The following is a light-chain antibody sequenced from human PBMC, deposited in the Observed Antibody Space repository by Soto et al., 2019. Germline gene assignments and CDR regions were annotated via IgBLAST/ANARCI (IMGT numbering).Light chain of an antibody. Sequence: DIQMTQSPSTLSASVGDRVTITCRASQGISGWLAWYQQKAGKAPRLLIFDASSLMSGVPSRFSGSGYGTEFTLTINRLQPEDSATYYCQQYDSFSLWTFGQGTKVEIK. V-gene: IGKV1-5*01. CDR3: QQYDSFSLWT. CDR1: QGISGW. J-gene: IGKJ1*01. CDR2: DAS.